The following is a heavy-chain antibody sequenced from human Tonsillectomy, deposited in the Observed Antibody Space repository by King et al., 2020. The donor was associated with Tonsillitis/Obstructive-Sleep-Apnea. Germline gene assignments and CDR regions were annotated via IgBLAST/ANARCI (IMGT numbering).Heavy chain of an antibody. CDR2: VYWDDDK. CDR1: GFSVTSIGVG. V-gene: IGHV2-5*04. D-gene: IGHD4-17*01. J-gene: IGHJ4*02. Sequence: TLKESGPTLVKPTQTLTLTCAFSGFSVTSIGVGVGWIRQPPGKALEWLALVYWDDDKRYSPSLKSRLTISKDPSKNQVVLTMTNMVPVDTGTYYCVRPSAFDYGDYEVSFELWGQGTLVTVSS. CDR3: VRPSAFDYGDYEVSFEL.